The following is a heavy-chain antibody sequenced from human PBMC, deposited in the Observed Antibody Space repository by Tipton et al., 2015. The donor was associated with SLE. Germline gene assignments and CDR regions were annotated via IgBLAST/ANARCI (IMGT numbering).Heavy chain of an antibody. D-gene: IGHD3-9*01. CDR1: GFTVSSTY. CDR3: VVYISGYPY. V-gene: IGHV3-53*05. Sequence: GSLRLSCAASGFTVSSTYMSWVRQAPGKGLEWVSVIYSGGSTYYADSVKGRFTISRDNSKNTLYLQMNGLRAEDTAFYYCVVYISGYPYWGQGTLVTVSS. J-gene: IGHJ4*02. CDR2: IYSGGST.